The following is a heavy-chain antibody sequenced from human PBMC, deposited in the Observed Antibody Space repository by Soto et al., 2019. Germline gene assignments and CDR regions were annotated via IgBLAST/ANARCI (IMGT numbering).Heavy chain of an antibody. CDR1: GFTSSRHW. V-gene: IGHV3-74*01. CDR2: INSDGSTT. CDR3: ARGPDSNYYFDY. J-gene: IGHJ4*02. D-gene: IGHD4-4*01. Sequence: GGSLRLSCAASGFTSSRHWMHWVRQVPGKGLVWVSLINSDGSTTRYADSVKGRFTISRDNAKNTLYLQMNILRAEDTAVYYFARGPDSNYYFDYWGQGTLVNVSS.